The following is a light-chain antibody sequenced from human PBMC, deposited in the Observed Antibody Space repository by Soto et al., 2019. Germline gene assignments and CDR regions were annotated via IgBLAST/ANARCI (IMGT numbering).Light chain of an antibody. CDR2: DAS. Sequence: DSQVTQSPSTLSASVGERVIIACRASQTADKWVAWYQQKPGQAPNVLIYDASRLESGVPSRFSSSGSGKLFILTISNLQPDDVVTYFCHQYNDYPYTFGQGTKVEI. CDR3: HQYNDYPYT. J-gene: IGKJ2*01. V-gene: IGKV1-5*01. CDR1: QTADKW.